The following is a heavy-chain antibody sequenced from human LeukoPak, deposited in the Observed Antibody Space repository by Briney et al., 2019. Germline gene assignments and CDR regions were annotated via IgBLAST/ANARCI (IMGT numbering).Heavy chain of an antibody. V-gene: IGHV1-2*04. CDR3: ARFAGTRYSYGWSRLPDEPGHSYYFDY. CDR1: GGTFSSYA. CDR2: INPNSGGT. Sequence: GASVKVSCKASGGTFSSYAISWVRQAPGQGLEWMGWINPNSGGTNYAQKFQGWVTMTRDTSISTAYMELSRLRSDDAAVCYCARFAGTRYSYGWSRLPDEPGHSYYFDYWGQGTLVTVSS. J-gene: IGHJ4*02. D-gene: IGHD5-18*01.